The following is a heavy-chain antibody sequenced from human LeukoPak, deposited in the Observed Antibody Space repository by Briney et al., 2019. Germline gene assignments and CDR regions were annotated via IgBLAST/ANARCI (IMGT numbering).Heavy chain of an antibody. J-gene: IGHJ3*02. D-gene: IGHD3-10*01. CDR2: IYYSGST. V-gene: IGHV4-59*01. CDR3: ARVSGNWDDAFDI. CDR1: GGSISSYY. Sequence: PPETLSLTCTVSGGSISSYYWSWIRQPPGKGLEWIGYIYYSGSTNYNPSLKSRVTISVDTSKNQFSLKLSSVTAADTAVYYCARVSGNWDDAFDIWGQGTMVTVSS.